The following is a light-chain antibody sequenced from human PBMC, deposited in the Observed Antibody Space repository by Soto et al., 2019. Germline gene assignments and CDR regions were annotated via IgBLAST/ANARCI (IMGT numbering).Light chain of an antibody. CDR3: QQYNSYSEA. CDR2: KAS. J-gene: IGKJ1*01. CDR1: QTISSW. V-gene: IGKV1-5*03. Sequence: DNRITQSPSTLSGPVRDRLTITCRASQTISSWLAWYQQKPGKAPKLLIYKASTLKSGVPSRFSGSGSGTEFTLTISSLQPDDFATYYCQQYNSYSEAFGQGAKVDI.